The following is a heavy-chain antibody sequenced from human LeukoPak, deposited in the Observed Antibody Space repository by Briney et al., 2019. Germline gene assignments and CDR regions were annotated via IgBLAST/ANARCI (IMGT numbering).Heavy chain of an antibody. CDR1: GGSISSYF. CDR3: ARLSDKYYYYMDV. J-gene: IGHJ6*03. CDR2: ISDSGST. V-gene: IGHV4-59*01. D-gene: IGHD1-26*01. Sequence: SETLSLTCTVSGGSISSYFWTWIRQPPGKGLEWIGYISDSGSTDYYPSLKSRVTMSVDTSKNRFSLKLTSVTAADTAIYYRARLSDKYYYYMDVWGKGTTVTVSS.